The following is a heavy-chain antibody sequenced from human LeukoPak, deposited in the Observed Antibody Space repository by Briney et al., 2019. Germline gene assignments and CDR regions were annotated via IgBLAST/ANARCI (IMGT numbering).Heavy chain of an antibody. Sequence: PGGSLRLSCAASGFTFSSYEMNWVRQAPGKGLEWVSYISSSGSTIYYADSVKGRFTISRDNSKNTLYLQMNSLRAEDTAVYFCAKGGDRGNYYFDSWGQGTLVSVSS. CDR3: AKGGDRGNYYFDS. D-gene: IGHD3-10*01. V-gene: IGHV3-48*03. J-gene: IGHJ4*02. CDR1: GFTFSSYE. CDR2: ISSSGSTI.